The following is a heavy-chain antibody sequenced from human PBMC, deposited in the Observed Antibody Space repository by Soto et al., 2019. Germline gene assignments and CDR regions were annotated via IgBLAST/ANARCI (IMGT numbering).Heavy chain of an antibody. V-gene: IGHV3-23*01. CDR2: VGGSGDGT. D-gene: IGHD6-6*01. CDR3: ARVGTGSSTPLDI. J-gene: IGHJ3*02. Sequence: GGSLRLSCAASGFTFSTYTMTWVRQAPGKGLEWVSSVGGSGDGTYYADSVKGRFTISRDNAKNSLSLQMNSLRAEDTAVYYCARVGTGSSTPLDIWGHGPLVPVXS. CDR1: GFTFSTYT.